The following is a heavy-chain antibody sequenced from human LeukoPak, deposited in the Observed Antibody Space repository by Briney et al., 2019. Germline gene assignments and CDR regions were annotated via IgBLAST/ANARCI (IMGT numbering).Heavy chain of an antibody. CDR2: IYYSDST. CDR1: GGSISNYF. J-gene: IGHJ4*02. D-gene: IGHD3-10*01. CDR3: ARSSGSKWFGELLYYFDY. V-gene: IGHV4-59*01. Sequence: SETLSLTCTVSGGSISNYFWSWIRQPPGKGLECIGYIYYSDSTNYNPSLKSRVTVSVDTSKNQFSLKLSSVTAADTAVYYCARSSGSKWFGELLYYFDYWGQGTLVTVSS.